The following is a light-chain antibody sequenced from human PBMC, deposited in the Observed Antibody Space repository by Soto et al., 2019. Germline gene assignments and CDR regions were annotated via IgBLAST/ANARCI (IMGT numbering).Light chain of an antibody. Sequence: QSVLSQPPSASGTPGQRVTISCSGSTSNIGSNTVSWYQQLPQRAPKLLIFSNDQRPSGVPGRFSASTSGTSASLAISGLQSDDEADYYCATWDDDLNAAVFGGGTQLTVL. CDR3: ATWDDDLNAAV. CDR1: TSNIGSNT. V-gene: IGLV1-44*01. CDR2: SND. J-gene: IGLJ7*01.